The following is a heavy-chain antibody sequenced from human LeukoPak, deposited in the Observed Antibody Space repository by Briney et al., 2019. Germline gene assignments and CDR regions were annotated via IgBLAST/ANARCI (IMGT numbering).Heavy chain of an antibody. CDR2: IYYSGST. D-gene: IGHD1-26*01. CDR3: AREYSGSYIYYYYYYMDV. J-gene: IGHJ6*03. V-gene: IGHV4-39*07. Sequence: PSETLSLTCTVSGGSISGSSYYWGWIRQPPGNGLEWIGSIYYSGSTYYNPSLKSRVTISVDTSKNQFSLKLSSVTAADTAVYYCAREYSGSYIYYYYYYMDVWGKGTTVTVSS. CDR1: GGSISGSSYY.